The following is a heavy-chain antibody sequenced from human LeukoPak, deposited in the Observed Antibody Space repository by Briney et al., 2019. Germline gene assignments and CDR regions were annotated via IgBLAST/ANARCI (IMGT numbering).Heavy chain of an antibody. CDR2: ISYDGSNK. V-gene: IGHV3-30*04. J-gene: IGHJ4*02. D-gene: IGHD2-21*01. CDR1: GFTFSSYA. Sequence: GGSLRLSCAASGFTFSSYAMHWVRQAPGKGLEWVAVISYDGSNKYYADSVKGRFTISRDNSKNTLYLQMNSLRAEDTAIYYCSSKLFGDYWGQGTLVTVSS. CDR3: SSKLFGDY.